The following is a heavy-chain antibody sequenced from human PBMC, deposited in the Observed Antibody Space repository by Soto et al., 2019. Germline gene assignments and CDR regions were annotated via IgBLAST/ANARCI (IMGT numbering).Heavy chain of an antibody. V-gene: IGHV4-31*03. D-gene: IGHD5-18*01. Sequence: TLSLTCTVSGGSISSGGYYWSWIRQHPGKGLEWIGYIYYSGSTYYNPSLKSRVTISVDTSKNQFSLKLSSVTAADTAVYYCAREQPWLDYWYDPWGQGTLVTAPQ. CDR2: IYYSGST. CDR3: AREQPWLDYWYDP. CDR1: GGSISSGGYY. J-gene: IGHJ5*02.